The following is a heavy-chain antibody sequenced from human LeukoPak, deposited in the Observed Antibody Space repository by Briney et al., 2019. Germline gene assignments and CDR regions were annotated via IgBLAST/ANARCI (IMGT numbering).Heavy chain of an antibody. CDR2: ISTSGTTI. J-gene: IGHJ4*02. V-gene: IGHV3-48*03. CDR3: ARDMPWLPLVD. CDR1: GFTVSSYD. Sequence: GGSLRLSCAVSGFTVSSYDMNWVRQAPGKGLEWVSYISTSGTTIYYADSVRGRFTISRDNAQNSLYLQIDTLRAEDTALYYCARDMPWLPLVDWGQGTLVTVSS. D-gene: IGHD2-15*01.